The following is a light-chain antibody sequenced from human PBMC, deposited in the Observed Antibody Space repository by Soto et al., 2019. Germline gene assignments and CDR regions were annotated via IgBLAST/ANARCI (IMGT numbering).Light chain of an antibody. CDR1: QRISNG. CDR2: RAS. V-gene: IGKV1-5*03. CDR3: QQYNSYSVT. Sequence: DIQMTQAPSTLSASVGDRVTITCRASQRISNGLAWYQQKPGKAPKLVIYRASTLESGVPSRFSGSGSGTEFTLTLSSLQPDDFATYFGQQYNSYSVTFGPGPKVDLK. J-gene: IGKJ3*01.